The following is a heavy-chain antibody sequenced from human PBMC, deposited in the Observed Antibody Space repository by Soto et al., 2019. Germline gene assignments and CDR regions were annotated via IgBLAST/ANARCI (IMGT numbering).Heavy chain of an antibody. CDR2: IYYSGST. CDR1: GGSISSGDYY. D-gene: IGHD5-18*01. V-gene: IGHV4-30-4*01. J-gene: IGHJ6*02. Sequence: SETLSLTCTVSGGSISSGDYYWSWIRQPPGKGLEWIGYIYYSGSTYYNPSLKSRVTISVDTSKNQFSLKLSSVTAADTAVYYCARHMRIHYYYGMDVWGQGTKVTVSS. CDR3: ARHMRIHYYYGMDV.